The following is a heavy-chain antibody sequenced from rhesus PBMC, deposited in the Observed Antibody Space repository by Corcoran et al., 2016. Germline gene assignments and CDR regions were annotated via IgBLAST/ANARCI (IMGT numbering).Heavy chain of an antibody. CDR1: GFTFSNNW. CDR2: IKNKADGVTA. V-gene: IGHV3-16*02. J-gene: IGHJ4*01. D-gene: IGHD6-25*01. CDR3: TGDGYSGSWNY. Sequence: EVQLVESGGGLVQPGGSLRLSCAASGFTFSNNWMSWVRQAPGKGLDWVGRIKNKADGVTAVYAESVKGRFIISREDSKNTLYLQMNSLKTEDTAVYYCTGDGYSGSWNYWGQGVLVTVSS.